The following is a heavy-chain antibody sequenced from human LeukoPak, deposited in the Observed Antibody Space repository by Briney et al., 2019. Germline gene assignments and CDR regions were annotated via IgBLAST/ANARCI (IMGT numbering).Heavy chain of an antibody. CDR1: GGSISSSSYY. J-gene: IGHJ5*02. Sequence: PSETLSLTCTVSGGSISSSSYYWGWIRQPPGKGLEWVSAISGGGGSTYYADSVKGRFTISRDNSKNTLYLQMNSLRAEDTAVYYCAKDGVAAGSFDPWGQGTLVTVSS. CDR2: ISGGGGST. CDR3: AKDGVAAGSFDP. D-gene: IGHD6-13*01. V-gene: IGHV3-23*01.